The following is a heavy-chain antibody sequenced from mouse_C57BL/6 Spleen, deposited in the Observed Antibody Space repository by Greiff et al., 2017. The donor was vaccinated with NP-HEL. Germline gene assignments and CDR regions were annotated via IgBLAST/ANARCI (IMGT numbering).Heavy chain of an antibody. CDR1: GYAFSSSW. CDR2: IYPGDGDT. Sequence: VQLQQSGPELVKPGASVKISCKASGYAFSSSWMNWVKQRPGKGLEWIGRIYPGDGDTNYNGKFKGKATLTADKSSSTAYMQLSSLTSEDSAVYVCARSTMVKDWFAYWGQGTLVTVSA. V-gene: IGHV1-82*01. D-gene: IGHD2-1*01. CDR3: ARSTMVKDWFAY. J-gene: IGHJ3*01.